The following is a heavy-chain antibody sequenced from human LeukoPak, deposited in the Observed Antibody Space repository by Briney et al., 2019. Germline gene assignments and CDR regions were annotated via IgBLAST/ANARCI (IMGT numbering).Heavy chain of an antibody. V-gene: IGHV4-39*01. D-gene: IGHD3-22*01. CDR2: IYYSGRT. CDR1: GDSVSRSDSY. J-gene: IGHJ1*01. CDR3: ARRRYYDGSGYLE. Sequence: SGTLSLTCSVSGDSVSRSDSYWDWIRQPPGKGLEWIGTIYYSGRTYYSPSLKSRVTMSVDPSNNQFSLNLRSVTAADTALYYCARRRYYDGSGYLEWGQGTLLSVSS.